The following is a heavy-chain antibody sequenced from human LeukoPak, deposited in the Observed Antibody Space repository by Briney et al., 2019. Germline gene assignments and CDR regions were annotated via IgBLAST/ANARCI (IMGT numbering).Heavy chain of an antibody. J-gene: IGHJ5*02. CDR2: INHSGST. CDR3: ARDSYGYKGGWFDP. D-gene: IGHD5-18*01. V-gene: IGHV4-34*01. CDR1: GGSFSGYY. Sequence: SETLSLTCAVYGGSFSGYYWSWIRQPPGKGLEWIGEINHSGSTNYNPSLKSRVTISVDTSKNQFSLKLSSVTAADTAVYYCARDSYGYKGGWFDPWGQGTLVTVSS.